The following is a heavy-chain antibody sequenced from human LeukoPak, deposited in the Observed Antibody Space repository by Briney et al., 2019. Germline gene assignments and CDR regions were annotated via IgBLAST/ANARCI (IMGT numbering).Heavy chain of an antibody. J-gene: IGHJ6*02. CDR1: GFTFSRYA. V-gene: IGHV3-30-3*01. Sequence: GGSLRLSCAASGFTFSRYAMHWVRQAPGKGLEWVTVISYDGTNKYYADSVKGRFTISRDNSKNTIYLQMYSLRAEDTAVYYCAKYSSSSNDYYGMDVWGQGTTVTVSS. CDR3: AKYSSSSNDYYGMDV. CDR2: ISYDGTNK. D-gene: IGHD6-6*01.